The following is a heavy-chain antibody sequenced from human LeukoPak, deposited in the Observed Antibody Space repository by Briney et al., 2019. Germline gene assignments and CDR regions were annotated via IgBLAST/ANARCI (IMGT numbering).Heavy chain of an antibody. CDR2: INPSGGST. J-gene: IGHJ3*02. D-gene: IGHD3-22*01. V-gene: IGHV1-46*01. CDR3: ARDPWEYYDSSGFVAFDI. CDR1: GYTFTSYY. Sequence: GASVKVSCKASGYTFTSYYMHWVRQAPGQGLEWMGIINPSGGSTSYAQKFQGRVTMTRDTSTSTVYMELSSLRSDDTAVYYCARDPWEYYDSSGFVAFDIWGQGTMVTVSS.